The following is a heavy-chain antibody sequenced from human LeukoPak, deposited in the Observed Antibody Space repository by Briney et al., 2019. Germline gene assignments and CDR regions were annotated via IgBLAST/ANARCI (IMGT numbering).Heavy chain of an antibody. CDR1: GYTFTSYG. CDR2: ISAYNGNT. Sequence: GASVKVSCKASGYTFTSYGISWVRQAPGQGLEWMGWISAYNGNTNYAQKLQGRVTMTTDTSTSTAYMELRSPRSDDTAVYYCARGGDSSGYYPADAFDIWGQGTMVTVSS. V-gene: IGHV1-18*01. J-gene: IGHJ3*02. D-gene: IGHD3-22*01. CDR3: ARGGDSSGYYPADAFDI.